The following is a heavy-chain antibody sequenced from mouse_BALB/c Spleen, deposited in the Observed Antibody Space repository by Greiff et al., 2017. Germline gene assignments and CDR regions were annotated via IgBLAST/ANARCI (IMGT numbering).Heavy chain of an antibody. V-gene: IGHV2-6-7*01. D-gene: IGHD2-1*01. CDR3: AREGNPYYYAMDY. J-gene: IGHJ4*01. CDR2: IWGDGST. Sequence: VQLQQSGPGLVAPSQSLSITCTVSGFSLTGYGVNWVRQPPGKGLEWLGMIWGDGSTDYNSALKSRLSISKDNSKSQVFLKMNSLQTDDTARYYCAREGNPYYYAMDYWGQGTSVTVSS. CDR1: GFSLTGYG.